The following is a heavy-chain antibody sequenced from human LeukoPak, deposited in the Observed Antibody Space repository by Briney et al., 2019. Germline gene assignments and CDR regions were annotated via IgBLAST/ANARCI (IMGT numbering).Heavy chain of an antibody. CDR1: GGSISAYY. D-gene: IGHD3-16*01. CDR2: IHYSGTT. J-gene: IGHJ4*02. V-gene: IGHV4-59*01. CDR3: ARGRGSY. Sequence: SETLSLTCTVSGGSISAYYWSWIRQPPGKGLEWIGYIHYSGTTNYYPSLKSRVTIALDTSKNQFSLKLNSVTAADTAVYYCARGRGSYWGQGTLVTVSS.